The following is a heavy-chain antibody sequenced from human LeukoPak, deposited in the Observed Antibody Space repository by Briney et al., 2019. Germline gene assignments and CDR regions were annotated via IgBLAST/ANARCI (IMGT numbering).Heavy chain of an antibody. CDR2: INHSGST. V-gene: IGHV4-34*01. CDR1: GGSFSGYY. CDR3: ARGPSTLPAPSDY. Sequence: SETLSLTCAVYGGSFSGYYWSWIRQPPGKGLEWIGEINHSGSTNYNPSLKSRVTISVDTSKNQFSLKLSSVTAADTAVYYCARGPSTLPAPSDYWGQGTLVTVSS. D-gene: IGHD1-14*01. J-gene: IGHJ4*02.